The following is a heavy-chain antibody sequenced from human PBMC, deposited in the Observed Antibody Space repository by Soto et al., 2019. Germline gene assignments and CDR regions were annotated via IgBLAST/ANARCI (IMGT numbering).Heavy chain of an antibody. Sequence: QITLKESGPTRVKPTQTLTLTCTLSGFSLSTSGVGVGWIRQPPGRALEWLALIYWDDDKRYSPSLKTRLTITKETSKNEVVLIMPNMDPVDTATYYCAHSLWRRYKAWFDPWGRGILVTVSS. J-gene: IGHJ5*02. V-gene: IGHV2-5*02. CDR3: AHSLWRRYKAWFDP. D-gene: IGHD3-3*01. CDR2: IYWDDDK. CDR1: GFSLSTSGVG.